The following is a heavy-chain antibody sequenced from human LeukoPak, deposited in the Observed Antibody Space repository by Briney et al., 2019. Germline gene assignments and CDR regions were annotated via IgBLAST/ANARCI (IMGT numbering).Heavy chain of an antibody. V-gene: IGHV4-39*01. CDR2: VFHSGRT. D-gene: IGHD5-24*01. CDR1: GGSISSSSFH. Sequence: SETLSLTCTVSGGSISSSSFHWGWIRQPPGKGLEWIGTVFHSGRTYYNPSLESRITISVDASKNQFSLKLSSVTAADAAVYYCARLEKGVAYFDYWGQGTLVTVSS. J-gene: IGHJ4*02. CDR3: ARLEKGVAYFDY.